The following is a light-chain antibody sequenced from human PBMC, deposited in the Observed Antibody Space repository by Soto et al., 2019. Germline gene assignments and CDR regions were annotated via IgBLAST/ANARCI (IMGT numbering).Light chain of an antibody. CDR2: AVS. Sequence: DIQMTQSPSSLSASVGDRVTITCRASQSISRYLNWYQQKPGKAPKFLIYAVSSLQGGVPSRFNGSGSGTDFTLTISSLQSEDFATYYCQQTYSSLWTFGQGTKVEIK. V-gene: IGKV1-39*01. CDR1: QSISRY. CDR3: QQTYSSLWT. J-gene: IGKJ1*01.